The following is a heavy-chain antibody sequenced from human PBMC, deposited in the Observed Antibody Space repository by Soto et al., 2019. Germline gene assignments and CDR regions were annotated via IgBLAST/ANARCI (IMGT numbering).Heavy chain of an antibody. Sequence: GSLRLSCAASGFTFSSYAMSWVRQAPGKGLEWVSAISGSGGSTYYADSVKGRFTISRDNSKNTLYLQMNSLRAEDTAVYYCAKEGGYCSSTSCSTPSRYYYYYYGMDVWGQGTTVTVSS. CDR1: GFTFSSYA. CDR3: AKEGGYCSSTSCSTPSRYYYYYYGMDV. D-gene: IGHD2-2*01. V-gene: IGHV3-23*01. CDR2: ISGSGGST. J-gene: IGHJ6*02.